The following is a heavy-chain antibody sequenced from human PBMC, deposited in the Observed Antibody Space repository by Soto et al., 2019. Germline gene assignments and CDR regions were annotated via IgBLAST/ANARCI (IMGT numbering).Heavy chain of an antibody. J-gene: IGHJ3*02. CDR1: GFTFDDYA. V-gene: IGHV3-9*01. D-gene: IGHD2-2*01. Sequence: GGSLRLSCAASGFTFDDYAMHWVRQAPGKGLEWVSGISWNSGSIGYADSVKGRFTISRDNAKNSLYLQMNSLRAEDTALYYCAKGLEVGYCSSTSCHDAFDIWGQGTMVTVSS. CDR3: AKGLEVGYCSSTSCHDAFDI. CDR2: ISWNSGSI.